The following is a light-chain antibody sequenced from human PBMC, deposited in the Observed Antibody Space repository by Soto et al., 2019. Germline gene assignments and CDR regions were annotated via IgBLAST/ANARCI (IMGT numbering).Light chain of an antibody. J-gene: IGKJ3*01. CDR3: QQYNNWPFT. Sequence: EIVMTQSPATLSLSPGERATLSCRASQSVSSSLAWYQQKPGQAPRLLIYGASTRATGIPARFSGSGSVTEFTLTISSLQSEDFAVYYCQQYNNWPFTFGPGTKLDIK. CDR1: QSVSSS. CDR2: GAS. V-gene: IGKV3-15*01.